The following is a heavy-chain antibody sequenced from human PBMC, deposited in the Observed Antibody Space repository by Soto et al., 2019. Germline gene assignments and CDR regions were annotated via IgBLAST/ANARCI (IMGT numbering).Heavy chain of an antibody. CDR1: GFTFSDCN. V-gene: IGHV3-72*01. CDR3: TLGSRWY. CDR2: SRNNANSYTT. Sequence: DGSLGLSCAASGFTFSDCNMAWNRQARGKGLERGGRSRNNANSYTTKCGASVRGRGTSSRDDSKSSLYLKMNRLKAEDRAMYCCTLGSRWYWGQGSRV. J-gene: IGHJ4*02. D-gene: IGHD3-10*01.